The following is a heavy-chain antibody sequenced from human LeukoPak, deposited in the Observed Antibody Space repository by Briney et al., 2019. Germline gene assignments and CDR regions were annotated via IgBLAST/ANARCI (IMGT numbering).Heavy chain of an antibody. D-gene: IGHD6-6*01. J-gene: IGHJ4*02. CDR3: AREFEYSTSGAGY. Sequence: GGSLRLSCAGSGFPFSGYSMNWVRQTPGKGLEWVSSMSILSGITYYAESVKGRFTVSRDNAKNLLHLQMNSLRVEDTAIYCCAREFEYSTSGAGYWGQGTLVTVSS. CDR1: GFPFSGYS. V-gene: IGHV3-21*01. CDR2: MSILSGIT.